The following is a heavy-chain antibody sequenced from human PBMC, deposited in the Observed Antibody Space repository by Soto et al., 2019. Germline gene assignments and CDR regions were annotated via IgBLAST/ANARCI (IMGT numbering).Heavy chain of an antibody. CDR1: GFTFSSYA. D-gene: IGHD3-22*01. Sequence: GGSLRLSCAASGFTFSSYAMHWVRQAPGKGLEWVAVISYDGSNKYYADSVKGRFTISRDNSKNTLYLQMNSLRAEDTAVYYCARGGTDYYDSSGYYPYNWFDPWGQGTLVTVSS. V-gene: IGHV3-30-3*01. CDR2: ISYDGSNK. J-gene: IGHJ5*02. CDR3: ARGGTDYYDSSGYYPYNWFDP.